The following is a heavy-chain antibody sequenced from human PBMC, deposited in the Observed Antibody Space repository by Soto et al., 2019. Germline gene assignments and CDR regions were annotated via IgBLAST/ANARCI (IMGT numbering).Heavy chain of an antibody. CDR3: ARTGDPGYYYYYYMDV. J-gene: IGHJ6*03. D-gene: IGHD2-21*02. CDR1: GFTFSSYS. V-gene: IGHV3-21*01. Sequence: GGSLRLSCAASGFTFSSYSMNWVRQAPGKGLEWVSSISSSSSYIYYADSVKGQFTISRDNAKNSLYLQMNSLRAEDTAVYYCARTGDPGYYYYYYMDVWGKGTTVTVSS. CDR2: ISSSSSYI.